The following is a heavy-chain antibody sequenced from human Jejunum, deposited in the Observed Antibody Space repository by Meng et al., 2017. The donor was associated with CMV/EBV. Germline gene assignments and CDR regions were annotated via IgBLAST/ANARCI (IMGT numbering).Heavy chain of an antibody. CDR2: IRYDGTNK. Sequence: SGFTIRSFGMHWVRKAPGKGLEWLAVIRYDGTNKLYAGSMRGRFIISRDNSKNTVYLQMRSLGLEDRAVYDCAKDLDYMGGMDVWGQGTTVTVSS. CDR1: GFTIRSFG. CDR3: AKDLDYMGGMDV. V-gene: IGHV3-33*03. J-gene: IGHJ6*02. D-gene: IGHD4-11*01.